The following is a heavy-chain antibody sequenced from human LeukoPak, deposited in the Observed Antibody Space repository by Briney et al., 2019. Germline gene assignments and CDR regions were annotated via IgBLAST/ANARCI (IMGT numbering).Heavy chain of an antibody. CDR2: IYSGGST. CDR1: GFTVSSNY. Sequence: GGSLRLSCAASGFTVSSNYMSWVRRAPGRGLEWVSVIYSGGSTYYADSVKGRFTISRDNSKNTLYLQMNSLRAEDTAVYYCAKEGGGDCYCVDYWGQGTLVTVSS. J-gene: IGHJ4*02. D-gene: IGHD2-21*01. CDR3: AKEGGGDCYCVDY. V-gene: IGHV3-53*01.